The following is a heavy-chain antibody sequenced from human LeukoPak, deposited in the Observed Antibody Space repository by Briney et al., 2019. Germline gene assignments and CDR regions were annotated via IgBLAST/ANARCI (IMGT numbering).Heavy chain of an antibody. CDR2: ISGSGGST. V-gene: IGHV3-23*01. D-gene: IGHD3-16*01. CDR3: AKLWGGFEYYFDY. CDR1: GFTFSSYA. Sequence: AGGSLRLSCAASGFTFSSYAMSWVRQAPGKGLEWVSAISGSGGSTYYADSVKGRFTISRDNSKNTLYLQTNSLRAEDTAVYYCAKLWGGFEYYFDYWGQGTLVTVSS. J-gene: IGHJ4*02.